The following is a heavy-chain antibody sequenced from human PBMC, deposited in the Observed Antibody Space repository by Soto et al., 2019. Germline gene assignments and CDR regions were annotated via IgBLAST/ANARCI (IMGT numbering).Heavy chain of an antibody. V-gene: IGHV4-59*01. CDR2: IYYSGST. CDR3: ARDYSAYDFWSGFYGMDV. D-gene: IGHD3-3*01. CDR1: GGSISSYY. Sequence: SETLSLTCTVSGGSISSYYWSWIRQPPGKGLEWIGYIYYSGSTNYNPSLKSRVTISVDTPKDQFSLKLSSVTAADTAVYYCARDYSAYDFWSGFYGMDVWGQGTTVTVSS. J-gene: IGHJ6*02.